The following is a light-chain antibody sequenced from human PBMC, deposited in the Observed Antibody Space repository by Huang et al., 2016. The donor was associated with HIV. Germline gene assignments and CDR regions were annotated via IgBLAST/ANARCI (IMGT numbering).Light chain of an antibody. V-gene: IGKV1-27*01. CDR2: SAS. CDR1: QDIGNY. Sequence: DIQMTQSPPSLSASQGVRVTLTCRASQDIGNYRAWFQQKPGGIPKLLIYSASTLQVGVPSRFRGRGSGTEFTLTITNLQPEDVATYYCQRYDIAPRAFGPGTKVDIK. CDR3: QRYDIAPRA. J-gene: IGKJ1*01.